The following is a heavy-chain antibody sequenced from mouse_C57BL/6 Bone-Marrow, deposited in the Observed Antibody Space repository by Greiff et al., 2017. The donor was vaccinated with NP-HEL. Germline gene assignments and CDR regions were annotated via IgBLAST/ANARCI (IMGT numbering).Heavy chain of an antibody. J-gene: IGHJ3*01. CDR2: IDPSDSYT. D-gene: IGHD1-1*01. V-gene: IGHV1-50*01. Sequence: QVQLQQPGAELVKPGASVKLSCKASGYTFTTYWMQWVKQRPGQGLEWIGEIDPSDSYTNYNQKFKGKATLTVDTSSSTANMQLSSLTSKDSAVYYCARKAYYGRSYEFAYWGQGTRVTVSA. CDR1: GYTFTTYW. CDR3: ARKAYYGRSYEFAY.